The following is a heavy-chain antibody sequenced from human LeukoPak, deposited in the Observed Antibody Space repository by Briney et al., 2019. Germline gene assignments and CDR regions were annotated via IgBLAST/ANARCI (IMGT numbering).Heavy chain of an antibody. Sequence: SQTLSLTCTVSGGSISSGGYYWSWIRQHPGTGLEWIGYIYYSGSTYYNPSLKSRVTISVDTSKNQFSLKLSSVTAADTAVYYCARTMVRGENWFDPWGQGTLVTVSS. CDR3: ARTMVRGENWFDP. D-gene: IGHD3-10*01. CDR2: IYYSGST. J-gene: IGHJ5*02. CDR1: GGSISSGGYY. V-gene: IGHV4-31*03.